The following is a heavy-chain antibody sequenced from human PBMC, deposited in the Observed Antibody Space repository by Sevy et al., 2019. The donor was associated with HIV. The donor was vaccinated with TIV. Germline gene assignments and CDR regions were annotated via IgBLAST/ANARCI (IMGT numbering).Heavy chain of an antibody. Sequence: GESLKISCVGSGISISSHWMNWVRQSPGKGLEWVANINQVGSEIYYVDSVKGRFTISRENAKNSGYLQMHSLRVEDSGVYYCARAMGVWGQGTTVTVSS. CDR2: INQVGSEI. V-gene: IGHV3-7*01. CDR1: GISISSHW. CDR3: ARAMGV. J-gene: IGHJ6*02.